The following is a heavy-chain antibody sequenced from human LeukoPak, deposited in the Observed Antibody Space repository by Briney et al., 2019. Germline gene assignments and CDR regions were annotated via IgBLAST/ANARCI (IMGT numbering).Heavy chain of an antibody. J-gene: IGHJ4*02. CDR3: ARGQENYGYTFDY. CDR1: GFTFNTYS. Sequence: GGSLRLSCEASGFTFNTYSMNWARQAPGKGLEWVSSIDSSGGYMFYADSVKGRFTISRDNAKNSLFLQMNSLRAEDTAVYYCARGQENYGYTFDYWGQGTLVTVSS. CDR2: IDSSGGYM. D-gene: IGHD1-7*01. V-gene: IGHV3-21*01.